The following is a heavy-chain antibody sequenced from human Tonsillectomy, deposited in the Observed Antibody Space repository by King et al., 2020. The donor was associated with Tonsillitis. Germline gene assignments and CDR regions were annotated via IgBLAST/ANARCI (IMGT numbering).Heavy chain of an antibody. Sequence: VTLKESDPVLVKPTETLTLTCTVSGFSLSNARMGVSWIRQPPGKALEWLAHIFSNDEKSYSTSLKSRLTISKDTSKSQVVLTMTNMDPVDTATYYCARIPTRRFGELLNDGMDVWGQGTTVTVSS. V-gene: IGHV2-26*01. CDR2: IFSNDEK. D-gene: IGHD3-10*01. CDR1: GFSLSNARMG. J-gene: IGHJ6*02. CDR3: ARIPTRRFGELLNDGMDV.